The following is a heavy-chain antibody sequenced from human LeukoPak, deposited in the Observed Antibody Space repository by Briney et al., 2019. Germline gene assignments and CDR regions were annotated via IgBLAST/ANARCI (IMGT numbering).Heavy chain of an antibody. J-gene: IGHJ5*02. CDR2: IKQDGSQK. Sequence: GGSLRLSCAASGFTFSSHWMTWVRQAPGKGLEWVANIKQDGSQKYYVDSVKGRFTISRDNAKNSLYLQMNSLRVEDTAVYYCARAVGDCSGDNCYSWFDPWGQGTLVTVSS. CDR3: ARAVGDCSGDNCYSWFDP. CDR1: GFTFSSHW. D-gene: IGHD2-15*01. V-gene: IGHV3-7*01.